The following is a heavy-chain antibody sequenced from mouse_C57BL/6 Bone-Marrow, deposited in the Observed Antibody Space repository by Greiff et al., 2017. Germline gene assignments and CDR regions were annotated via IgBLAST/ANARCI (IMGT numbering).Heavy chain of an antibody. CDR3: ANGTTVPWYFDV. CDR2: IDPSDSYT. CDR1: GYTFTSYW. D-gene: IGHD1-1*01. J-gene: IGHJ1*03. V-gene: IGHV1-69*01. Sequence: QVQLQQPGAELVMPGASVKLSCKASGYTFTSYWMHWVKQRPGQGLEWIGEIDPSDSYTNYNQKLKGKSTLTVHKSSSTAYKQLSSLTSEDSAVYYCANGTTVPWYFDVWGTGTTVTVSS.